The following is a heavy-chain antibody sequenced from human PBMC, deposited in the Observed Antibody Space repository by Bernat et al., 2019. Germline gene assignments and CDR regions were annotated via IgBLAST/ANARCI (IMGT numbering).Heavy chain of an antibody. CDR2: IYHSGST. Sequence: QVQLQQWGAGLLKPSETLSLTCAVYGGSFSGYYWSWIRQPPGKGLEWIGEIYHSGSTNYNPSLKSRVTISVNKSKNQFSLKLSSVTAADTAVYYCAGGPSGNFDYWGQGTLVTVSS. CDR1: GGSFSGYY. J-gene: IGHJ4*02. V-gene: IGHV4-34*02. D-gene: IGHD6-25*01. CDR3: AGGPSGNFDY.